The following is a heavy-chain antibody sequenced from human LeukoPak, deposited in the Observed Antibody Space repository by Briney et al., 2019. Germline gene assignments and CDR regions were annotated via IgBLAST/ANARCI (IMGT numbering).Heavy chain of an antibody. J-gene: IGHJ4*02. D-gene: IGHD3-10*01. V-gene: IGHV1-69*01. Sequence: WASVKVSCKASGGTFSSYAISWVRQALGQGLEWMGGIIPIFGTANYAQKFQGRVTITADESTSTAYMELSSLRSEDTAVYYCARDWGSEGYYFDYWGQGTLVTVSS. CDR2: IIPIFGTA. CDR1: GGTFSSYA. CDR3: ARDWGSEGYYFDY.